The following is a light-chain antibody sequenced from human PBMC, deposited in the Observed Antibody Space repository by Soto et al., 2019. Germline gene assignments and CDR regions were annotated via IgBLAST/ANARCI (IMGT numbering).Light chain of an antibody. V-gene: IGLV2-14*01. CDR2: DVS. J-gene: IGLJ1*01. CDR3: SSYTSSSTRV. CDR1: RSDIGGYNY. Sequence: QSALTQPASVSGSPGQSITISCTGSRSDIGGYNYVSWYQQHPGKAPKLMICDVSNRPSGVSNRFSGSKSGNTASLSISGLQADDEADYYCSSYTSSSTRVFGTGTKVTVL.